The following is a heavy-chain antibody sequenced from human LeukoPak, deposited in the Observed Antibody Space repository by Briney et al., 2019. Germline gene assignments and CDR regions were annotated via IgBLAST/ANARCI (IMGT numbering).Heavy chain of an antibody. J-gene: IGHJ4*02. CDR2: ISSSGSTI. V-gene: IGHV3-48*03. D-gene: IGHD2-2*02. CDR1: GFTFSSYE. Sequence: GSLRLSCAASGFTFSSYEMNWVRQAPGKGLEWVSYISSSGSTIYYADSVKGRFTISRDNAKNSLYLQVNSLRAEDTAVYYCARGLFPNLIVVVPAAIGNWGQGTLVTVSS. CDR3: ARGLFPNLIVVVPAAIGN.